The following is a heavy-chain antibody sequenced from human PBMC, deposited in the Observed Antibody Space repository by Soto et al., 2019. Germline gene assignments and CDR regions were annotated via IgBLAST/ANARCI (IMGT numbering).Heavy chain of an antibody. J-gene: IGHJ4*02. V-gene: IGHV3-11*01. CDR2: ISNSGSTT. CDR3: VREKYCSGGSCYSDY. D-gene: IGHD2-15*01. Sequence: QVQLVESEGGLAKPGGSLRLSCAASGFTFSHYFITGIRQAPGKGLEWVSHISNSGSTTYYADCVKGRFTISRDNAKASLSLQINSLRSEDTAVYYCVREKYCSGGSCYSDYWGQGTLVTVSS. CDR1: GFTFSHYF.